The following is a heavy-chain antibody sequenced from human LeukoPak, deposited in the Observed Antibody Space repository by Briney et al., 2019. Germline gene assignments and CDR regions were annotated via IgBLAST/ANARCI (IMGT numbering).Heavy chain of an antibody. V-gene: IGHV1-69*04. CDR1: GGTFSSYT. CDR3: ARDCPNYDSSGYYFDY. J-gene: IGHJ4*02. D-gene: IGHD3-22*01. Sequence: SVKVSCKASGGTFSSYTISWVRQARGQGLEWMGRIIPILGIANYAQKFQGRVTITADKSTSTAYMELSSLRSEDTAVYYCARDCPNYDSSGYYFDYWGQGTLVTVSS. CDR2: IIPILGIA.